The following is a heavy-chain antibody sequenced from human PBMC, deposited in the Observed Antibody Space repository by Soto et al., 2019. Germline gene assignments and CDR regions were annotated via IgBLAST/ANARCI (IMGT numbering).Heavy chain of an antibody. CDR1: GYSFTSYW. J-gene: IGHJ3*02. CDR3: ARDDSGYYYTSAFDI. CDR2: IYPGDSDT. D-gene: IGHD3-22*01. V-gene: IGHV5-51*01. Sequence: PXESLKISCKGSGYSFTSYWIGWVRQMPGKGLEWMGIIYPGDSDTRYSPSFQGQVTISADKSISTAYLQWSSLKASDTAMYYCARDDSGYYYTSAFDIWGQGTMVTVSS.